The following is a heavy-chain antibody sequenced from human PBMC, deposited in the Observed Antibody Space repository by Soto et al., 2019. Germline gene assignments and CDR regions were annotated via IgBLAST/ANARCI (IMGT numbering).Heavy chain of an antibody. CDR3: ARAWQQLNWFDP. CDR2: INAGNGNT. J-gene: IGHJ5*02. V-gene: IGHV1-3*05. CDR1: GYTFTSYA. D-gene: IGHD6-13*01. Sequence: QVQLVQSGAEEKKPGASVKVSCKASGYTFTSYAMHWVRQAPGQRLEWMGWINAGNGNTKYSQKFQGRVTITRDTSASTAYMELSSLRSEAAAVYYCARAWQQLNWFDPWGQGTLVTVSS.